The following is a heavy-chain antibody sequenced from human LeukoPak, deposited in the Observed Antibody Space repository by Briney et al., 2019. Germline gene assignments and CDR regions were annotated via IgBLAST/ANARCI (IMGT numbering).Heavy chain of an antibody. CDR1: GYTFTSYY. Sequence: ASVKVSCKASGYTFTSYYMHWVRQAPGQGLEWMGIINPSGGSTSYAQKFQGRVTMTRDTSTSTVYMELSSLRSEDTAVYYCAISIEVDTAMAETGYYFDYWGQGTLVTVSS. CDR2: INPSGGST. V-gene: IGHV1-46*01. D-gene: IGHD5-18*01. CDR3: AISIEVDTAMAETGYYFDY. J-gene: IGHJ4*02.